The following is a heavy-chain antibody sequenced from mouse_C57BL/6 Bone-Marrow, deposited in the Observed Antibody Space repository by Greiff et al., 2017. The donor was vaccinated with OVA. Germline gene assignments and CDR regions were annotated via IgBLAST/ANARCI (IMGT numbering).Heavy chain of an antibody. CDR1: GYTFTDYE. CDR2: IDPETGGT. CDR3: TGVTTT. J-gene: IGHJ2*01. D-gene: IGHD2-3*01. V-gene: IGHV1-15*01. Sequence: VQRVESGAELVRPGASVTLSCKASGYTFTDYEMHWVKQTPVHGLEWIGAIDPETGGTAYNQKFKGKAILTADKSSSTAYMELRSLTSEDSAVYYCTGVTTTWGQGTTLTVSS.